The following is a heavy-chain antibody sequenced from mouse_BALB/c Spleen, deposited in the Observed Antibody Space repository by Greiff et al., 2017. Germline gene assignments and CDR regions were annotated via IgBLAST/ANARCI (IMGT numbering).Heavy chain of an antibody. Sequence: EVQGVESGGGLVKPGGSLKLSCAASGFTFSDYYMYWVRQTPEKRLEWVATISDGGSYTYYPDSVKGRFTISRDNAKNNLYLQMSSLKSEDTAMYYCARDGTGSFAYWGQGTLVTVSA. V-gene: IGHV5-4*02. CDR1: GFTFSDYY. J-gene: IGHJ3*01. CDR2: ISDGGSYT. D-gene: IGHD4-1*01. CDR3: ARDGTGSFAY.